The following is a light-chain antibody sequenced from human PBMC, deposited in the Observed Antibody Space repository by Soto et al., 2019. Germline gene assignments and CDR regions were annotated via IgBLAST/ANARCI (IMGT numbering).Light chain of an antibody. Sequence: QSALTQPRSVSGSPGQSVTISCTVTSSDVGGYNYVSWYQQHPGKAPKLMIYDVSKRPSGVPDRFSGSKSGNTASRTISGHQADAEADYYCCSHAGSYTLVVFGGGTTLTVL. CDR2: DVS. V-gene: IGLV2-11*02. J-gene: IGLJ2*01. CDR1: SSDVGGYNY. CDR3: CSHAGSYTLVV.